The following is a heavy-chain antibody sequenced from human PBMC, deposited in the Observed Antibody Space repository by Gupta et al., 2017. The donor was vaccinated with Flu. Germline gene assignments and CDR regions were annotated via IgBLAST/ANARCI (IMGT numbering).Heavy chain of an antibody. CDR2: ISSRGTIK. CDR1: GFIFNNYE. CDR3: ARDDTNPSYRYMDV. Sequence: EVQLVESGGGLVQPGGSLRLSCKVSGFIFNNYEMTWVRQAPGKGLEWVSYISSRGTIKYYADSVKGRFTVSRDTAKNSLYLQMNSLRVEDTAVYYCARDDTNPSYRYMDVWGKGTNVTVSS. J-gene: IGHJ6*03. V-gene: IGHV3-48*03. D-gene: IGHD2-2*01.